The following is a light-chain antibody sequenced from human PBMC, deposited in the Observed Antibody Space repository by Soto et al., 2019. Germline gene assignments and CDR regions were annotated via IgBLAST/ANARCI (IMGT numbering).Light chain of an antibody. V-gene: IGLV2-14*01. J-gene: IGLJ2*01. CDR3: SSETSRSTLV. CDR2: EVT. Sequence: QSVLTQPASVSGSPGQSITISCTGTSSDVGGYNHVSWYQQHPGKAPKLMIYEVTNRPSGVSNRFSGSKSGNTASLTISGLQAEDEGDYYCSSETSRSTLVFGGGTKLTVL. CDR1: SSDVGGYNH.